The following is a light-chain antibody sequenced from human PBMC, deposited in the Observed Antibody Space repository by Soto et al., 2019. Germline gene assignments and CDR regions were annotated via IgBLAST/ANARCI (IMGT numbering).Light chain of an antibody. CDR2: GAS. V-gene: IGKV3-15*01. Sequence: EIVMTQSPATLSVSPGERATLYCRASQSVSSNLAWYQQKPGQAPRLLIYGASTRATGIPARFSGSGSGTEFTLTISSLQSEDLAVYYCQQYNNWWTFGQGAKVDI. CDR1: QSVSSN. CDR3: QQYNNWWT. J-gene: IGKJ1*01.